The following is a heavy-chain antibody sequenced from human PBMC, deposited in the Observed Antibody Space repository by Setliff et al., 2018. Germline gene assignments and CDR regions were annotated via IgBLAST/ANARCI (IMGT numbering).Heavy chain of an antibody. D-gene: IGHD4-17*01. CDR3: AKDLGDDGHYYYYMDV. CDR2: IYNSDST. J-gene: IGHJ6*03. CDR1: GLIVSDIH. V-gene: IGHV3-53*01. Sequence: GGSLRLSCVVSGLIVSDIHMTWVRQTPGKGLEWLSVIYNSDSTYYTDSVKGRFTISRDNSKNTLYLQMNSLTVDDTAVYYCAKDLGDDGHYYYYMDVWGKGTPVTVSS.